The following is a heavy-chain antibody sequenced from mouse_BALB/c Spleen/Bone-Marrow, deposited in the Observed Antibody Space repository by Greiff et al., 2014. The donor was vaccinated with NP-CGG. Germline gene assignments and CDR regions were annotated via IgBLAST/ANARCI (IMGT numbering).Heavy chain of an antibody. Sequence: VQGVESGPGQVAPSQSLSISCTVSGFSLTSYGVHWVRQPPGKGLEWLGVIWADGSTNYNSALMSRLSISKDNSKSQVFLKMNSLQTDDTAMYYCARITTATGAMDYWGQGTSVTVSS. CDR2: IWADGST. J-gene: IGHJ4*01. V-gene: IGHV2-9*02. CDR1: GFSLTSYG. CDR3: ARITTATGAMDY. D-gene: IGHD1-2*01.